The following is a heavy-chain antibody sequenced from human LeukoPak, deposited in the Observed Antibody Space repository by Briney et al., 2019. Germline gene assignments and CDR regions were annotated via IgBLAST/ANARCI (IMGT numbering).Heavy chain of an antibody. J-gene: IGHJ3*02. D-gene: IGHD3-10*01. Sequence: ASVKVSCKASGYTFTGYYMHWVRQAPGQGLEWMGWINPNSGGTNYAQKFQDRVTMTRDTSISTAYMELRRLRSDDTAVYYCAREMVRGVIPFDAFDIWGQGTMVTVSS. CDR2: INPNSGGT. CDR3: AREMVRGVIPFDAFDI. V-gene: IGHV1-2*02. CDR1: GYTFTGYY.